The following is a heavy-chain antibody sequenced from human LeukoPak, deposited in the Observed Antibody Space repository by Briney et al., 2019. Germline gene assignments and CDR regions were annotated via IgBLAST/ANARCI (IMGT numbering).Heavy chain of an antibody. J-gene: IGHJ4*02. CDR3: AKDMAYSSSLAEDY. V-gene: IGHV3-30*18. D-gene: IGHD6-6*01. Sequence: GRSLRLSCAASGFTFSSYGMHWVRQAPGKGLEWVAVISCDGSNKYYADSVKGRFTISRDNSKNTLYLQMNSLRAEDTAVYYCAKDMAYSSSLAEDYWGQGTLVTVSS. CDR2: ISCDGSNK. CDR1: GFTFSSYG.